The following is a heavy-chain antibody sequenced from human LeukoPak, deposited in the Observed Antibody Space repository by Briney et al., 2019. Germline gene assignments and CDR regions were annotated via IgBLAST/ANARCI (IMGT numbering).Heavy chain of an antibody. D-gene: IGHD2-15*01. J-gene: IGHJ5*02. CDR3: ARRQWGVAATPSRLSNWFDP. Sequence: GGSLRLSCAASGFTFSSYAMHWVRQAPGKGLEWVAVISSDGSNKYSADSVKGRFTISRDNSKNTLYLQMNSLRAEDTAVYYCARRQWGVAATPSRLSNWFDPWGQGTLVTVSS. CDR2: ISSDGSNK. V-gene: IGHV3-30-3*01. CDR1: GFTFSSYA.